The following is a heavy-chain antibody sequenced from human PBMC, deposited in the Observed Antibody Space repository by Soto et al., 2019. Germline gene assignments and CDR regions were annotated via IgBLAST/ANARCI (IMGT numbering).Heavy chain of an antibody. CDR1: GFTFSRYA. CDR2: ISRDGSNK. CDR3: ARSRNSAVADSFDF. V-gene: IGHV3-30*04. Sequence: QVQVVESGGGVVQPGRSLRRSCAASGFTFSRYAIHWVRQAPGKGLEWVAVISRDGSNKYYVDYVKGRFTSSRDNSKNPLYLQMNSLRDEDTAVYYCARSRNSAVADSFDFWGQGTLVTVSS. J-gene: IGHJ4*02. D-gene: IGHD3-10*01.